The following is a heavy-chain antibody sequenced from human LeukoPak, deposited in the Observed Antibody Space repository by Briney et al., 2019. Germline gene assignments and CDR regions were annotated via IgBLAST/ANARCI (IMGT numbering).Heavy chain of an antibody. CDR1: GGSISSSSYY. CDR2: IYYSGST. Sequence: SETLSLTCTVSGGSISSSSYYWGWIRQPPGKGLEWIGSIYYSGSTYYNPSLKSRLTISVDTSKNQFSLKLSSVTAADTAVYYCASYYNVVFDYWGQGTLVTVSS. CDR3: ASYYNVVFDY. V-gene: IGHV4-39*01. D-gene: IGHD3-10*01. J-gene: IGHJ4*02.